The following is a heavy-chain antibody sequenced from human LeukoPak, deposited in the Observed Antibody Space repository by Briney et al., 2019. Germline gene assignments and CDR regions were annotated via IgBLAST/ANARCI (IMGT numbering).Heavy chain of an antibody. CDR2: MNPNSGNT. CDR1: GYTFTRYD. Sequence: ASVKVSCKASGYTFTRYDINWVRQATGQGREWMGWMNPNSGNTGYAQKFQGRVTMTRNTSISTAYMELSSLRSEDTAVYYCARGLWLVAYNWFDPWGQGTLVTVSS. D-gene: IGHD5-12*01. V-gene: IGHV1-8*01. J-gene: IGHJ5*02. CDR3: ARGLWLVAYNWFDP.